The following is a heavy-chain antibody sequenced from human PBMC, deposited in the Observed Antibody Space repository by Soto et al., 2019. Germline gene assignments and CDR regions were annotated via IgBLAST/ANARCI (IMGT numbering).Heavy chain of an antibody. J-gene: IGHJ4*02. Sequence: GGSLRLSCAASGFTFSSYGMHWVRQAPGKGLEWVAVIWYDGSNKYYADSVKGRFTISRDNSKNTLYLQMNSLRAEDTAVYYCAALYQLLWPIDYWGRGTLVTVSS. D-gene: IGHD2-2*01. V-gene: IGHV3-33*01. CDR1: GFTFSSYG. CDR3: AALYQLLWPIDY. CDR2: IWYDGSNK.